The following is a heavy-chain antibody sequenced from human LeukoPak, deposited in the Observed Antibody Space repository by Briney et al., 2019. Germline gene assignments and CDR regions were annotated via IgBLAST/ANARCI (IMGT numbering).Heavy chain of an antibody. D-gene: IGHD1-26*01. V-gene: IGHV3-21*04. Sequence: GGSLRLSCAASGFTFSSYSMNWVRQAPGKGLEWVSSISSRSNYIYYADSVKGRFTISRDNAKNSLYLQMNSLRAEDTAVYYCARDTTATISGSYDPSPGYAFDIWGQGTMVTVSS. CDR2: ISSRSNYI. J-gene: IGHJ3*02. CDR1: GFTFSSYS. CDR3: ARDTTATISGSYDPSPGYAFDI.